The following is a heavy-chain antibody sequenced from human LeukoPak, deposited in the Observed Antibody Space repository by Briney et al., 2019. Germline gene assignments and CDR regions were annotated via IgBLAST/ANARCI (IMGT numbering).Heavy chain of an antibody. CDR2: ISSSSSTI. CDR3: ARPSAMPWDYYYYMDV. CDR1: GFTFSSYN. Sequence: GSLRLSCAASGFTFSSYNMNWVRQAPGKGLEWVSYISSSSSTIYYADSVKGRFTISRDNAKNSLYLQMNSLRAEDTAVYYCARPSAMPWDYYYYMDVWGKGTTVTVSS. J-gene: IGHJ6*03. D-gene: IGHD2-2*01. V-gene: IGHV3-48*01.